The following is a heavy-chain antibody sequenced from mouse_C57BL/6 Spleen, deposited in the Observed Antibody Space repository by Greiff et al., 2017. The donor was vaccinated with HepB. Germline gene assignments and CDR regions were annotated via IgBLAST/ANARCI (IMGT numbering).Heavy chain of an antibody. CDR2: INPSNGGT. J-gene: IGHJ1*03. V-gene: IGHV1-53*01. CDR3: ARPPVVNWYFDV. D-gene: IGHD1-1*01. Sequence: QVQLQQSGTELVKPGASVKLSCKASGYTFTSYWMHWVKQRPGQGLEWIGNINPSNGGTNYNEKFKSKATLTVDKSSSTAYMQLSSLTSEDSAVYYCARPPVVNWYFDVWGTGTTVTVSS. CDR1: GYTFTSYW.